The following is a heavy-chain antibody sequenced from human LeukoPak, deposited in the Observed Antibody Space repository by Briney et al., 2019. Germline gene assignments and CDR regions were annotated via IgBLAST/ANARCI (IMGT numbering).Heavy chain of an antibody. Sequence: ASVKVSCKASGYTFTSYDINWVRQATGQGLEWMGWMNPISGNTGSAQKFQGRVSMTRNNPIGTAYMELSSLRSDDTAVYCCARDQAAHSSGWYEWDYWGQGTLVTVSS. CDR2: MNPISGNT. CDR1: GYTFTSYD. D-gene: IGHD6-19*01. V-gene: IGHV1-8*01. CDR3: ARDQAAHSSGWYEWDY. J-gene: IGHJ4*02.